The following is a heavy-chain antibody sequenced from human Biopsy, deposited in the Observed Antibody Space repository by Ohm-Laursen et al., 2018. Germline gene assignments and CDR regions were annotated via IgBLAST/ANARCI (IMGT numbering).Heavy chain of an antibody. J-gene: IGHJ5*02. CDR1: NVSFSSFY. D-gene: IGHD3-22*01. V-gene: IGHV4-34*01. Sequence: SDTLSLTCAVYNVSFSSFYWSWIRQPPGKGLEWIGEISHTGSTNYNPPLKSRVFMSVDTSRSQFSLKLNSVTAADTAVYYCARGDYFDSNGYFWFDPWGQGTLVTVSS. CDR2: ISHTGST. CDR3: ARGDYFDSNGYFWFDP.